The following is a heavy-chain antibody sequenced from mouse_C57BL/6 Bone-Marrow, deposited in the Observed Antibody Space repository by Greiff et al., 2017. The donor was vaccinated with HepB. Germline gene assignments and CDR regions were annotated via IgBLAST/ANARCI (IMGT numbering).Heavy chain of an antibody. CDR1: GYTFTSYW. CDR2: IDPSDSYT. D-gene: IGHD1-1*01. V-gene: IGHV1-59*01. CDR3: AKTGDYYGSSFPLCYFDY. J-gene: IGHJ2*01. Sequence: QVQLQQPGAELVRPGTSVKLSCKASGYTFTSYWMHWVKQRPGQGLEWIGVIDPSDSYTNYNQKFKGKATLTVDTSSSTAYMQLSSLTSEDSAVYYCAKTGDYYGSSFPLCYFDYWGQGTTLTVSS.